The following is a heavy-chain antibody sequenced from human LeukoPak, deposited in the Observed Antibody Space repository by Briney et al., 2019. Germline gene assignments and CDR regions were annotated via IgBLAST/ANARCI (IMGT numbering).Heavy chain of an antibody. CDR3: AKLLKYEWFGESYDY. V-gene: IGHV3-30*02. CDR2: IRFDGSNK. D-gene: IGHD3-10*01. Sequence: GGSLRLSRAASGFTFSSYGMHWVRQAPAKGLAGVAFIRFDGSNKYYADSVKGRFTISRDNSKNTLYLQMNSLRAEDTAVYYCAKLLKYEWFGESYDYWGQGTLVTVSS. J-gene: IGHJ4*02. CDR1: GFTFSSYG.